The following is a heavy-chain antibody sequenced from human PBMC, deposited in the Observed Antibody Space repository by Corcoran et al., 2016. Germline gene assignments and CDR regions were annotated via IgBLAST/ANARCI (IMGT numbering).Heavy chain of an antibody. J-gene: IGHJ4*02. CDR1: GFTFNSHW. CDR2: IKSDGSDK. D-gene: IGHD2-15*01. V-gene: IGHV3-7*03. CDR3: AREEKGGSLFDY. Sequence: EVQLVESGGGLVQPGGSLRLSCAASGFTFNSHWMSWVRQAPGKGLEWVSNIKSDGSDKYYVNSVKGRFTLSRDNAENSLYLQMNNLRAEDTAIYYCAREEKGGSLFDYLGQGTVVSVS.